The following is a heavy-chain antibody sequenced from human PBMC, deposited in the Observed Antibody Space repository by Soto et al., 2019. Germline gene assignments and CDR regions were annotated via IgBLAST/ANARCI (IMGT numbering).Heavy chain of an antibody. V-gene: IGHV5-51*01. Sequence: GESMKISCKGSGYSFTSYWIGWVRQMHGKGLEWMGIIYPGDSNTRYSPSFQCQVTISADKSISTACLQWSSLKASDTAMYYCAISAASDKNYHQTSGCGQGTSVTGSS. CDR1: GYSFTSYW. CDR2: IYPGDSNT. D-gene: IGHD6-13*01. CDR3: AISAASDKNYHQTSG. J-gene: IGHJ6*02.